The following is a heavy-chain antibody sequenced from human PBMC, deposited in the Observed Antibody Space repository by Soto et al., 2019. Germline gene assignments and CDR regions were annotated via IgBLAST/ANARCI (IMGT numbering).Heavy chain of an antibody. Sequence: GGSLRLSCAASEFTFRNYWMSWVRQAPGKGLEWVANIRQDGIDKYHMDSVKGRFTISRDNAENSLYLQMNSLRAEDTAVYYCAKGVALGYCTSTSCHNYYMDVWGKGTTVTVSS. J-gene: IGHJ6*03. CDR1: EFTFRNYW. CDR3: AKGVALGYCTSTSCHNYYMDV. CDR2: IRQDGIDK. V-gene: IGHV3-7*01. D-gene: IGHD2-2*02.